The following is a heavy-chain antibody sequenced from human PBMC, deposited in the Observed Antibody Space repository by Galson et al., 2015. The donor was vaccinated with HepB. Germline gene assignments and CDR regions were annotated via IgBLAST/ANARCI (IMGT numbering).Heavy chain of an antibody. D-gene: IGHD3-10*01. CDR2: IIPIFGTA. Sequence: SVKVSCKASGGTFSSYAISWVRQAPGQGPEWMGGIIPIFGTANYAQKFQGRVTITADESTSTAYMELSSLRSEDTAVYYCARDRGLHYYYYMDVWGKGTTVTVSS. V-gene: IGHV1-69*13. CDR1: GGTFSSYA. CDR3: ARDRGLHYYYYMDV. J-gene: IGHJ6*03.